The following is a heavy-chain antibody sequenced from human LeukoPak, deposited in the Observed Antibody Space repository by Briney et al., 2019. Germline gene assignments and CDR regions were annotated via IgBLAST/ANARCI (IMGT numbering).Heavy chain of an antibody. CDR2: IYYSGST. Sequence: PSETLSLTCTVSGGSISSYYWSWLRQPPGKGLEWIGYIYYSGSTNYNPSLKSRVTISVDTSKNQFSLKLSSVTAADTAVYYCARGYGSGSYGFDYWGQGTLVTVSS. J-gene: IGHJ4*02. D-gene: IGHD3-10*01. V-gene: IGHV4-59*01. CDR3: ARGYGSGSYGFDY. CDR1: GGSISSYY.